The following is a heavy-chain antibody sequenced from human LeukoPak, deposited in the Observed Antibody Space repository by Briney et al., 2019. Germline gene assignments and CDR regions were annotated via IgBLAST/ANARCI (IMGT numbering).Heavy chain of an antibody. CDR3: AKGVSSSVIDWFGP. CDR1: GFTFDDYA. CDR2: ISWNSGAI. J-gene: IGHJ5*02. D-gene: IGHD6-6*01. Sequence: PGGSLRLSCAASGFTFDDYAMHWVRQVPGKGLEWVSGISWNSGAIHYADSIKGRFTISRDNAKNSLFLQMNSLRAEDTAFYYCAKGVSSSVIDWFGPWGQGTLVTVSS. V-gene: IGHV3-9*01.